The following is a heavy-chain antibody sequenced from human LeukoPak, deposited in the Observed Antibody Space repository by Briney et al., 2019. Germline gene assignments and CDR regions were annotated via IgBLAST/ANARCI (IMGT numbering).Heavy chain of an antibody. CDR1: GFTFSSYE. Sequence: PGGSLRLSCAASGFTFSSYEMNWVRQAPGKGLGWVSYISSSGSTIYYADFVKGRFTISRDNAKNSLYLQMNSLRAEDTAVYYCARVDPDYGGNSGIDYWGQGTLVTVSS. J-gene: IGHJ4*02. V-gene: IGHV3-48*03. CDR3: ARVDPDYGGNSGIDY. D-gene: IGHD4-23*01. CDR2: ISSSGSTI.